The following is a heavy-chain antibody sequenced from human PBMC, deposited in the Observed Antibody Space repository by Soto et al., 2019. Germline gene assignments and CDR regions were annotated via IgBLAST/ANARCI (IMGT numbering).Heavy chain of an antibody. Sequence: ASVRVSCKASGYTFINLDISWVRQAAGQGLEWLGWMNPGSGKTGYASKFQGRVAMTRDASTGKSHLELSSLTSDDKAVYYCARMASARTLNWLDPSGQGTLVTVSS. J-gene: IGHJ5*02. CDR2: MNPGSGKT. CDR3: ARMASARTLNWLDP. V-gene: IGHV1-8*02. D-gene: IGHD6-6*01. CDR1: GYTFINLD.